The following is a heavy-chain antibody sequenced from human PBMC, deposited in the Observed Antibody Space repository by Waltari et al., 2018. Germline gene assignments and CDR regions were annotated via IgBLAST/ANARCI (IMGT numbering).Heavy chain of an antibody. V-gene: IGHV4-38-2*01. CDR3: ARIYGGYGLRYFDY. CDR2: IYHSGST. D-gene: IGHD5-18*01. CDR1: GYSISSGYY. J-gene: IGHJ4*02. Sequence: QVQLQESGPGLVKPSETLSLTCAVSGYSISSGYYWGWIRQPPGKGLEWIGSIYHSGSTYYNPSLKSRVTISVDTSKNQFSLKLSSVTAADTAVYYCARIYGGYGLRYFDYWGQGTLVTVSS.